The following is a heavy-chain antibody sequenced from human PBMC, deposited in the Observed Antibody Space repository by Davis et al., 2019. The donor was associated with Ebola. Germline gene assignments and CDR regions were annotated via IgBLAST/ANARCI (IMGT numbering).Heavy chain of an antibody. CDR2: IYDNENT. D-gene: IGHD2-8*01. V-gene: IGHV4-30-4*01. J-gene: IGHJ6*03. CDR3: ASAGGNGMSDYYYYYMDV. Sequence: PSETLSLTCSVSGVSISSGGYYWNWIRQAPGKGLEWIGYIYDNENTYYNPSLESRLTMSIDTSRNHFSLNLTSVTAADTAVYYCASAGGNGMSDYYYYYMDVWGKGTTVTVSS. CDR1: GVSISSGGYY.